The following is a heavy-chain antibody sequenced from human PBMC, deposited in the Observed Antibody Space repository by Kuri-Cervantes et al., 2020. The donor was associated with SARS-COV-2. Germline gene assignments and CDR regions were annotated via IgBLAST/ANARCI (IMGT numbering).Heavy chain of an antibody. D-gene: IGHD1-26*01. CDR1: GYTFTSYS. CDR2: ISPYNGRT. J-gene: IGHJ4*02. Sequence: ASVKVSCKASGYTFTSYSITWVRQAPGQGLEWMGWISPYNGRTHYAQKFQGRVTMTRDTSISTAYMELSRLRSDDTAVYYCARVLSGSYPADYWGQGTLVTVSS. V-gene: IGHV1-2*02. CDR3: ARVLSGSYPADY.